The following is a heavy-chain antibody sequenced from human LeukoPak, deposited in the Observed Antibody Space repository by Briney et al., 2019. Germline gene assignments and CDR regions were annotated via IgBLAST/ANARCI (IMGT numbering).Heavy chain of an antibody. J-gene: IGHJ4*02. CDR1: GFTFSSYS. CDR3: ARVQRGSSWYNFDY. CDR2: ISSSSSYI. V-gene: IGHV3-21*01. Sequence: GSLRLSCAASGFTFSSYSMNWVRQAPGKGLEWVSSISSSSSYIYYADSVKGRFTISRDNAKNSLYLQMNSLRAEDTAVYYCARVQRGSSWYNFDYWGQGTLVTVSS. D-gene: IGHD6-13*01.